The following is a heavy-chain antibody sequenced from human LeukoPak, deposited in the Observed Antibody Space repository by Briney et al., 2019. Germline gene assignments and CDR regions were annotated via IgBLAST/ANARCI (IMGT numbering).Heavy chain of an antibody. V-gene: IGHV4-61*01. CDR2: IYYSGST. J-gene: IGHJ6*04. CDR3: ARDLGGVATYYGMDV. D-gene: IGHD5-12*01. Sequence: SETLSLTCSVYGGSVSTGSYYWSWIRQPPGKGLERIGYIYYSGSTNSNPSLKSRVTISVGTSKNQFSLKLSSVTAADTAVYYCARDLGGVATYYGMDVWGKGNTVTVSS. CDR1: GGSVSTGSYY.